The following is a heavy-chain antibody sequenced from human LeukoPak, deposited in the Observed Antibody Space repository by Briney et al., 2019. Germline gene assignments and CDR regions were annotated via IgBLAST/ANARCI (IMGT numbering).Heavy chain of an antibody. CDR3: ARDSTYDFWSGYLYPPDY. Sequence: GGSLRLSCAASGFTFSSYSMNWVRQAPGKGLEWASSISSSSSYIYYADSVKGRFTISRDNAKNSLYLQMNSLRAEDTAVYYCARDSTYDFWSGYLYPPDYWGQGTLVTVSS. CDR2: ISSSSSYI. D-gene: IGHD3-3*01. CDR1: GFTFSSYS. V-gene: IGHV3-21*01. J-gene: IGHJ4*02.